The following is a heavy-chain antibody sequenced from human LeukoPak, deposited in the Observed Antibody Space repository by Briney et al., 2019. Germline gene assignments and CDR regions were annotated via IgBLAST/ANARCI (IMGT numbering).Heavy chain of an antibody. CDR1: GGSISSYY. V-gene: IGHV4-4*07. CDR3: ARVRYSDSSVLTRKRSYYFDY. Sequence: PSETLSLTCTVSGGSISSYYWSWIRQPAGKGLESIGHISTSGSTNYNPSLKSRVSMSVDTSKNQFSLKLSSVTAADTAVYYCARVRYSDSSVLTRKRSYYFDYWGQGTLVTVSS. J-gene: IGHJ4*02. CDR2: ISTSGST. D-gene: IGHD3-22*01.